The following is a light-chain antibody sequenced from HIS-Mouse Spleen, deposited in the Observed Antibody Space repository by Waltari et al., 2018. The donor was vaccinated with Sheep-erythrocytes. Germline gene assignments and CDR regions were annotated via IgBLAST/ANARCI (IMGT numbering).Light chain of an antibody. Sequence: QSVLTQPPSVSEAPSQRVTISCSGSSPNIGNNAVNWYQQLPGKAPELLIYSDDLRPSWCSDRFSGSKSGTSASLAISGLQSEDEADYNCAAWDDSLNGYVFGTGTKVTVL. CDR1: SPNIGNNA. CDR2: SDD. V-gene: IGLV1-36*01. CDR3: AAWDDSLNGYV. J-gene: IGLJ1*01.